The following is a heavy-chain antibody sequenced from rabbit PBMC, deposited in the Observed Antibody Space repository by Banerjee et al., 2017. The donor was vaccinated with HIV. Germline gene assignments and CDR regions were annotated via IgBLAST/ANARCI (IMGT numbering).Heavy chain of an antibody. CDR2: IGTGSGST. D-gene: IGHD7-1*01. Sequence: QSLEESGGDLVKPGASLTLTCTASGFSFSSSYYMCWVRQAPGKGLEWIGCIGTGSGSTYNASWAKGRFTISKTSSTTVTLQMTSLTAADTATYFCARGVEYAGYAGYGYENFDLDLWGPGTLVTVS. J-gene: IGHJ3*01. CDR3: ARGVEYAGYAGYGYENFDLDL. CDR1: GFSFSSSYY. V-gene: IGHV1S40*01.